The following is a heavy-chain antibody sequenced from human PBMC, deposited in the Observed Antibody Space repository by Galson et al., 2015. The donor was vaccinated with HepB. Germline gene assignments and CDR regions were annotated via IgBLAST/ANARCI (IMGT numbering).Heavy chain of an antibody. J-gene: IGHJ3*02. CDR2: IIPIFGTA. D-gene: IGHD3-3*01. V-gene: IGHV1-69*13. CDR3: ATSTYYDFWSGYYRQGAFDI. CDR1: GGTFSSNA. Sequence: SVKVSCKASGGTFSSNAISWVRQAPGQGLEWMGGIIPIFGTANYAQKFQGRVTITADESTNTAYMELSSLRSEDTAVYYCATSTYYDFWSGYYRQGAFDIWGQGTMVTVSS.